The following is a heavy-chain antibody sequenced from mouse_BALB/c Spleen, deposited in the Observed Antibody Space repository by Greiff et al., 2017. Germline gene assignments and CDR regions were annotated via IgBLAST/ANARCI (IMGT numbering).Heavy chain of an antibody. CDR1: GYTFTSYW. V-gene: IGHV1-87*01. J-gene: IGHJ4*01. CDR3: ARLPYYGISLYAMDY. CDR2: IYPGDGDT. D-gene: IGHD2-10*01. Sequence: QVQLQQSGAELARPGASVKLSCTASGYTFTSYWMQWVKQRPGQGLEWIGAIYPGDGDTRYTQKFKGKATLTADKSSSTAYIQLSSLASEDSAVYYCARLPYYGISLYAMDYWGQGTSVTVAS.